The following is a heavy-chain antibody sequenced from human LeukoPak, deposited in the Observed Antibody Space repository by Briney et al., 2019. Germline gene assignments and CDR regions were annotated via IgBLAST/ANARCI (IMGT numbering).Heavy chain of an antibody. CDR1: GFTFSCYA. D-gene: IGHD3-10*01. CDR3: ATSLRGVPDY. Sequence: PGGSLRLSCAASGFTFSCYALHWVRQAPGKGLEWVAVISFDGSNKYYADSVKGRFTISRDNSKNTLFLQMSSLRAEDTAVYYCATSLRGVPDYWGQGTLVTVSS. CDR2: ISFDGSNK. V-gene: IGHV3-30-3*01. J-gene: IGHJ4*02.